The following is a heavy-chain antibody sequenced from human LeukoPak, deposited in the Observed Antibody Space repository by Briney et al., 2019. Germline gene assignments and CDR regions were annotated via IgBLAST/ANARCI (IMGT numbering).Heavy chain of an antibody. J-gene: IGHJ6*02. CDR3: ARGWAYSSSWYEDYYYGMDV. CDR1: GYILTDYY. V-gene: IGHV1-8*02. D-gene: IGHD6-13*01. CDR2: MNPNSGNT. Sequence: ASVKVSCKASGYILTDYYIHWMRQAPGQGLEWMGWMNPNSGNTGYAQKFQGRVTMTRNTSISTAYMELSSLRSEDTAVYYCARGWAYSSSWYEDYYYGMDVWGQGTTVTVSS.